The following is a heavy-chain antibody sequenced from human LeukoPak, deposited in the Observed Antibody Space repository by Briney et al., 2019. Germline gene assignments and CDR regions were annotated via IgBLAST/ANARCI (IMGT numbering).Heavy chain of an antibody. V-gene: IGHV4-39*01. CDR1: GGSFSGYY. Sequence: SETLSLTCAVYGGSFSGYYWGWIRQPPGKGLEWIGSIFYSGNTYDNPSLKSRVTISVDTSKNQFSLKLSSVTAADTAVYYCAGQEMATTRPFDYWGQGTLVTVSS. CDR3: AGQEMATTRPFDY. D-gene: IGHD5-24*01. CDR2: IFYSGNT. J-gene: IGHJ4*02.